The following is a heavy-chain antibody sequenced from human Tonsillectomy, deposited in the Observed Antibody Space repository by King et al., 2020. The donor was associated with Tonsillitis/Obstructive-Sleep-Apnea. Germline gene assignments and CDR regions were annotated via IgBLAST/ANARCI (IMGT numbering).Heavy chain of an antibody. CDR1: GYSFTTYW. Sequence: VQLVESGAEVKKPGESLKISCKGSGYSFTTYWIAWVRQMPGKGLEWMGIIYPGDSETRYSPSFQGQVTISADKSFTTAYLQWNSLKASAAAMYYCARSVGSGYFDYWGQGTLVAVSS. J-gene: IGHJ4*02. V-gene: IGHV5-51*01. D-gene: IGHD1-26*01. CDR3: ARSVGSGYFDY. CDR2: IYPGDSET.